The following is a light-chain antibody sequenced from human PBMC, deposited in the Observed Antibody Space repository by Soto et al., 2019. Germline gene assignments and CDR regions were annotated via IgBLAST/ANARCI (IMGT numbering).Light chain of an antibody. CDR2: GNS. V-gene: IGLV1-40*01. CDR3: QSYDSSLSGWV. CDR1: SSNIGAGYV. J-gene: IGLJ3*02. Sequence: QSALTQPPSVSGAPGQRVTISCTGSSSNIGAGYVVHWYQQLPGTAPKLLIYGNSNRPSGVPDRFSGSKSGTSASLAITGLQAEDEADYYCQSYDSSLSGWVFGGRTKLNVL.